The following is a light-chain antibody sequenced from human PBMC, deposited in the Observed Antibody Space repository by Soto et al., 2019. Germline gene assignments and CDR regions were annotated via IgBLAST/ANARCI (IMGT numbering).Light chain of an antibody. CDR1: QRISIW. Sequence: DIQVTQAHSTLYSSLGDRVTITCGASQRISIWLAWYQQKPGEAPKVLLGDASSLQSGVPSGFSGSGSGTEFTLTISSVINEDFATYVGQQRYSAQYTFGQGTKVDNK. V-gene: IGKV1-39*01. CDR3: QQRYSAQYT. CDR2: DAS. J-gene: IGKJ2*01.